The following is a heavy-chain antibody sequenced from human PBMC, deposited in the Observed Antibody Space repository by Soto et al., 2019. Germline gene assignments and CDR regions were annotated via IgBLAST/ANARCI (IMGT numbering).Heavy chain of an antibody. V-gene: IGHV1-2*02. J-gene: IGHJ6*02. D-gene: IGHD2-2*02. CDR1: GYTFTGYY. CDR2: INPNSGGT. Sequence: ASVKVSCKASGYTFTGYYMHWVRQAPGQGLEWMGWINPNSGGTNYAQKFQGRVTMTRDTSISTAYMELSRLRSDDTAVYYCAIFPGGWAAAIDYYYYGMDVWGQGTTVTVSS. CDR3: AIFPGGWAAAIDYYYYGMDV.